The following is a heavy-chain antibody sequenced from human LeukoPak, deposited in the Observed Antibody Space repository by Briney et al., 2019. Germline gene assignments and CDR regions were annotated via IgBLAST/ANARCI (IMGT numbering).Heavy chain of an antibody. CDR3: AKDWTIMVRGGEL. CDR2: ISSSSSYI. J-gene: IGHJ2*01. Sequence: PGGSLRLSCAASGFTFSSYSMNWVRQAPGKGLEWVSSISSSSSYIYYADSVKGRFTISRDNAKNSLYLQMNSLRAEDTALYYCAKDWTIMVRGGELWGRGTLVTVSS. V-gene: IGHV3-21*04. CDR1: GFTFSSYS. D-gene: IGHD3-10*01.